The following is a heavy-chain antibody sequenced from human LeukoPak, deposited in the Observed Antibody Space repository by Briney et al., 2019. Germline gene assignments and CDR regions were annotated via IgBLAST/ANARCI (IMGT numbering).Heavy chain of an antibody. CDR3: GRGGYCSDGRRYGTDYGLDG. CDR2: IKTDGRNT. Sequence: TGRSLRLSCAASGLTFSSYWMHWVRHGPAKGLVWVSHIKTDGRNTRYAEAVKGRFTISRDNAKNPLYLQINSLRAEDTAVYYWGRGGYCSDGRRYGTDYGLDGGGPGTTVTVSS. J-gene: IGHJ6*02. CDR1: GLTFSSYW. D-gene: IGHD2-15*01. V-gene: IGHV3-74*01.